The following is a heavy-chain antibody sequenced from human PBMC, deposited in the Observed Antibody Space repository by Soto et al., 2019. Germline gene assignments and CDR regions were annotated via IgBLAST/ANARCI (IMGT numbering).Heavy chain of an antibody. J-gene: IGHJ3*02. CDR1: GDSVSSNSVA. D-gene: IGHD3-16*01. CDR3: AREGRGSKSLIRQAFDI. V-gene: IGHV6-1*01. Sequence: QVQLQQSGPGLVKPSQTLSLTCAISGDSVSSNSVAWTWIRQSPSLVLEWLGRTFYRSKWYNDYAMSMTSRITINPDTSKTQFALQLRSVTPEDTAVYFCAREGRGSKSLIRQAFDIWGPGTMVTVSS. CDR2: TFYRSKWYN.